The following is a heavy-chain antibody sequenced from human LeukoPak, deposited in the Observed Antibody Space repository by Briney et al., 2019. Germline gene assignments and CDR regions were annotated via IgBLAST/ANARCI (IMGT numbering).Heavy chain of an antibody. CDR1: GYTFSTYY. CDR3: ARNPPYCTSTSCYNDY. V-gene: IGHV1-2*02. Sequence: ASVKVSCKASGYTFSTYYMHWVRQAPGQGLEWMGWINPNGGATSYAQRFQGRVTMTRDTSISTAYMELSGLTSDDTAVYYCARNPPYCTSTSCYNDYWGQGTLVTVSS. CDR2: INPNGGAT. J-gene: IGHJ4*02. D-gene: IGHD2-2*02.